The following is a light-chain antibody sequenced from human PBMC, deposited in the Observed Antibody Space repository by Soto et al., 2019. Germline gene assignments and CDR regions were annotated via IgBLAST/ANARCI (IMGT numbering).Light chain of an antibody. CDR3: HQYKSYTPYT. Sequence: DIPMTQSPSALSASLGDRVTITCRVSHSIGTWLAWYQQRPGKAPKLLIYDASSLGSGVPSRFSGGGSGTEFTLTISSLQPDDFGTYYCHQYKSYTPYTIGQGTKVEIK. J-gene: IGKJ2*01. CDR2: DAS. V-gene: IGKV1-5*01. CDR1: HSIGTW.